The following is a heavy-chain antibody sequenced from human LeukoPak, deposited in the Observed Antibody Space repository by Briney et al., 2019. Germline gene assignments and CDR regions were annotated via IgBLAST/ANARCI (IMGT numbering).Heavy chain of an antibody. CDR2: ISSSDSTI. Sequence: GGSLRLSCAASGFTFSSYEMNWVRQAPGKGLEWVSYISSSDSTIYYADSVKGRFTISGDNAKNSLYLQMSSLRAEDTAAYYCARVVRIPAAGPSFDYWGQGTLVTVSS. CDR3: ARVVRIPAAGPSFDY. V-gene: IGHV3-48*03. D-gene: IGHD6-13*01. J-gene: IGHJ4*02. CDR1: GFTFSSYE.